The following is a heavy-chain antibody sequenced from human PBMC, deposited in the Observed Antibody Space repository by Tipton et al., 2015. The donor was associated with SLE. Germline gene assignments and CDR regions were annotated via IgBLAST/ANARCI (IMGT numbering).Heavy chain of an antibody. D-gene: IGHD5-18*01. J-gene: IGHJ4*02. V-gene: IGHV6-1*01. CDR1: GDSVSTNSAA. Sequence: GLVKPSQTLSLTCAISGDSVSTNSAAWTWIRQSPSRGLEWLGRTYYRSKWYSDYAVSVKSRITINPDTSKNQFSLRLNSVTAADTAVYYCAGALDTTMGPFDWCGQGSLVTVSP. CDR3: AGALDTTMGPFDW. CDR2: TYYRSKWYS.